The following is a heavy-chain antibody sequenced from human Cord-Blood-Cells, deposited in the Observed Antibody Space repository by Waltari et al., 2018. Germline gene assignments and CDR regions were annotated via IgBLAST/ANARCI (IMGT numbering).Heavy chain of an antibody. CDR1: GASISSGGYS. V-gene: IGHV4-31*03. D-gene: IGHD1-26*01. Sequence: QFQLQESGPGLVKPSQALSLTCTVSGASISSGGYSCSWLRPPPGTGLELIGYIYYSGSTYYQPALKWRVTRSDDTSKHQVFLKPSAVTAAGTCVYYCANGCGDGGSYYYYDFGMDVWGQGTTVTVSS. CDR2: IYYSGST. J-gene: IGHJ6*02. CDR3: ANGCGDGGSYYYYDFGMDV.